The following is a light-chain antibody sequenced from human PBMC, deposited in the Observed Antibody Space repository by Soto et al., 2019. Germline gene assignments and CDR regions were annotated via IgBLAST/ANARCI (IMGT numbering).Light chain of an antibody. CDR1: QSVSSSY. CDR2: GAS. J-gene: IGKJ1*01. Sequence: ESVLTQSPGTLSLSPWEIATLSCRASQSVSSSYLAWYQQKPGQAPRLLIYGASSRATGIPDRFSGSGSGTDFTLTISRLEPEDFAVYYCQQYGSSPQWTFGQGTKVDIK. V-gene: IGKV3-20*01. CDR3: QQYGSSPQWT.